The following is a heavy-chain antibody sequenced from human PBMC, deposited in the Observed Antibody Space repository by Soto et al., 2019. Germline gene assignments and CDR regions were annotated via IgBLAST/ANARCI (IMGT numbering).Heavy chain of an antibody. J-gene: IGHJ3*02. Sequence: PSETLSLTCTVSGGSISSYYWSWIRQPPGKGLEWIGYIHYSGSTNYNPSLKSRVTISVDTSKNQFSLKLSSVTAADTAVYYCARGYCSGGSCYPIWGQGTMVTVSS. CDR2: IHYSGST. CDR3: ARGYCSGGSCYPI. D-gene: IGHD2-15*01. V-gene: IGHV4-59*01. CDR1: GGSISSYY.